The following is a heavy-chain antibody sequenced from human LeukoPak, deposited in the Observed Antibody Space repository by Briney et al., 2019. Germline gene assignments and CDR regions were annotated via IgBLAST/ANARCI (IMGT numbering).Heavy chain of an antibody. J-gene: IGHJ4*02. D-gene: IGHD3-22*01. V-gene: IGHV3-49*04. Sequence: GVLRLSCAASGFTFSSYAMSWGRQAPGKGLEWVGFIRSNAYGGTTEFAASVKGRFTMSRDDSKRIAYLQMNSLKTEDTAVYYCSRNDRPDSSGYFITPDYWGQGTLVTVSS. CDR1: GFTFSSYA. CDR2: IRSNAYGGTT. CDR3: SRNDRPDSSGYFITPDY.